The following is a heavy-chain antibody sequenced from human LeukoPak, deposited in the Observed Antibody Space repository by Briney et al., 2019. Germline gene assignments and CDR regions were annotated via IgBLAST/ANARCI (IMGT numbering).Heavy chain of an antibody. CDR2: ISSSGSTI. Sequence: GGSLRLSCAASGFTFSDYYMSWIRQAPGKGLEWVSYISSSGSTIYYADSVKGRFTISRDNAKNSLYLQMNSLRAEDTAVYYCARDRPMDCSSTSCPLGWFDPWGQGTLVTVSS. D-gene: IGHD2-2*01. CDR1: GFTFSDYY. V-gene: IGHV3-11*01. J-gene: IGHJ5*02. CDR3: ARDRPMDCSSTSCPLGWFDP.